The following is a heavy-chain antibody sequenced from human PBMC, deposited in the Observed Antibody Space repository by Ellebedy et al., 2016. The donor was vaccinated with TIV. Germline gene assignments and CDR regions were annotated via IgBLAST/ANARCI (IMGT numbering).Heavy chain of an antibody. Sequence: GESLKISCAASGFTFRTSGMHWVRQAPGKGLEWVAFIWYDGSNEYYADSVKGRFAISRDNSKSTLYLQMNSLRAEDTALYYCARGTGFYFDYWGQGILVTVSS. V-gene: IGHV3-33*01. D-gene: IGHD7-27*01. J-gene: IGHJ4*02. CDR2: IWYDGSNE. CDR3: ARGTGFYFDY. CDR1: GFTFRTSG.